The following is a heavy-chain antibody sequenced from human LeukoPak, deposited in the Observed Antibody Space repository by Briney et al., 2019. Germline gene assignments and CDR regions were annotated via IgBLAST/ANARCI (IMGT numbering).Heavy chain of an antibody. Sequence: PGGSLRLSCAASGFTFSTYAMHWVRQAPAKGLDWVAVISNDGRDIYYADSVKGRFTISRDNSKNTLDLQMNSLRVDDTAVYYCARGAWTATQPINDWGQGTLVTVSS. CDR2: ISNDGRDI. D-gene: IGHD2-21*02. CDR3: ARGAWTATQPIND. CDR1: GFTFSTYA. V-gene: IGHV3-30*04. J-gene: IGHJ4*02.